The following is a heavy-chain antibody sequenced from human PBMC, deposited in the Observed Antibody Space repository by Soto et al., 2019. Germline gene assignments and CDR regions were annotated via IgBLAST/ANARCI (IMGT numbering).Heavy chain of an antibody. CDR1: GGSVSSGGYS. CDR3: ARDVHCSGGSCYSGAFDI. CDR2: IHYSGST. Sequence: SETLALTWTVSGGSVSSGGYSWIWIRQPPGKVLEWTGNIHYSGSTSYHPSLKSRLTLSVDTSKKQFSLKLNSVTAADTAVYYCARDVHCSGGSCYSGAFDIWGQGRMVTVSS. V-gene: IGHV4-30-4*01. D-gene: IGHD2-15*01. J-gene: IGHJ3*02.